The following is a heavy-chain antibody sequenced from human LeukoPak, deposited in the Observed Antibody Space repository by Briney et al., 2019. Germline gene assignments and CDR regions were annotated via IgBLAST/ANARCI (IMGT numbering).Heavy chain of an antibody. J-gene: IGHJ5*02. CDR2: IYPANSNT. V-gene: IGHV5-51*01. Sequence: GESLKISCQGSGDSLTTYWIGWVRQTHGKGPEWKGIIYPANSNTLYSPSFQGRVTISADKSISAVYLQWNSLQASDTALYYCARRKYYSTWFDPWGPGTLVTVSS. CDR3: ARRKYYSTWFDP. D-gene: IGHD2-2*01. CDR1: GDSLTTYW.